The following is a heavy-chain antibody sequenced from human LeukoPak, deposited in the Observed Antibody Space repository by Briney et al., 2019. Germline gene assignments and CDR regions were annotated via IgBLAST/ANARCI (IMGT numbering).Heavy chain of an antibody. J-gene: IGHJ4*02. V-gene: IGHV3-48*03. D-gene: IGHD3-16*02. Sequence: GGSLRLSCAASGFTFSSYEMNWVRQAPGKGLEWVSYISSSGSTIYYADSVKGRFTISRDNAKNSLCLQMNSLRAEDTAVYYCATGGPPRYDYVWGSYRGSNYFDYWGQGTLVTVSS. CDR3: ATGGPPRYDYVWGSYRGSNYFDY. CDR2: ISSSGSTI. CDR1: GFTFSSYE.